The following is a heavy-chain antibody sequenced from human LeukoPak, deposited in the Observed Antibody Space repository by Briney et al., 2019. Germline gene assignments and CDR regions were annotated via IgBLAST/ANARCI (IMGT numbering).Heavy chain of an antibody. V-gene: IGHV3-43*02. CDR1: GFTFDDYA. Sequence: GGSLRLSCAASGFTFDDYAMHWVRQAPGKGLEWVSLISGDGGSTYYADSVKGRFTISRDNSKNSLYLQMNSLRTEDTALYYSAKDIHAWWNTAMEGESWFDPWGQGTLVTVSS. D-gene: IGHD5-18*01. J-gene: IGHJ5*02. CDR3: AKDIHAWWNTAMEGESWFDP. CDR2: ISGDGGST.